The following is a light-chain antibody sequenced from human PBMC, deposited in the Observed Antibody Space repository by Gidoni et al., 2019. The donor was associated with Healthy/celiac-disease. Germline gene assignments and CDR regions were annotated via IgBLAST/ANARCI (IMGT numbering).Light chain of an antibody. J-gene: IGKJ3*01. CDR1: QSVSSY. Sequence: IVLTQSPATLSLSPGERATLSCRASQSVSSYLAWYQQKPGQAPRLLIYDASNRATGIPARFSGSGSGTDFTLTISSLEPEDFAVYYCQQRSNWPPNFXPXTKVDIK. CDR3: QQRSNWPPN. V-gene: IGKV3-11*01. CDR2: DAS.